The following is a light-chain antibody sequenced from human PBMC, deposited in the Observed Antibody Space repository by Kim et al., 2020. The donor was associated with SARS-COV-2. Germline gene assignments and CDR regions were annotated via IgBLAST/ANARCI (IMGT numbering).Light chain of an antibody. CDR2: DAS. V-gene: IGKV3-15*01. J-gene: IGKJ5*01. CDR3: QQYGNWPPIT. Sequence: SAGDKAALSCRASQSVNNTLAWYQQKPGQGPRLVIYDASTRAPGIPDRFIGSGSGTDFTLTIMKLQSEDSAIYYCQQYGNWPPITFGQGTRLEIK. CDR1: QSVNNT.